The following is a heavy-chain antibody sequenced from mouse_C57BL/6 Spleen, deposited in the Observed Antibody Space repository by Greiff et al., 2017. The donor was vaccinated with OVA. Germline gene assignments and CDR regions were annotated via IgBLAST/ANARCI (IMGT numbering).Heavy chain of an antibody. J-gene: IGHJ2*01. Sequence: LQQSGEGLVKPGGSLKLSCAASGFTFSSYAMSWVRQTPEKRLEWVAYISSGGDYIYYADTVKGRFTISRDNARNTLYLQMSSLKSEDTAMYYCTRDGGYDAPYYFDYWGQGTTLTVSS. V-gene: IGHV5-9-1*02. D-gene: IGHD2-2*01. CDR3: TRDGGYDAPYYFDY. CDR2: ISSGGDYI. CDR1: GFTFSSYA.